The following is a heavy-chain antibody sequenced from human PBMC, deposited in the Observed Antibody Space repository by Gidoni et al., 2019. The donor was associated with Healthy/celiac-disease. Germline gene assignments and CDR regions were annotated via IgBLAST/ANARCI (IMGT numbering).Heavy chain of an antibody. Sequence: EVQLVESGGGLVQPGGSGGLACAASGFTFSSYWMSWVRQAPGKGLEWVANIKQDGSEKYYVYSVKVRFTISRDNSKNSLYLQMNSLRAEDTAVYYCAGSTGYWGQGTLVTVSS. CDR2: IKQDGSEK. CDR1: GFTFSSYW. J-gene: IGHJ4*02. D-gene: IGHD1-1*01. V-gene: IGHV3-7*01. CDR3: AGSTGY.